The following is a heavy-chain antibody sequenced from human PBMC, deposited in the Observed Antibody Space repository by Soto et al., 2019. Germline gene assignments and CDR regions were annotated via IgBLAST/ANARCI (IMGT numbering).Heavy chain of an antibody. CDR1: GYTFTSYG. CDR2: ISAYNGNT. CDR3: ARVLEEYSSSRTGVDH. Sequence: GASVKVSCKASGYTFTSYGISWVRQAPGQGLEWMGWISAYNGNTNYAQKLQGRVTMTTDTSTSTAYMELRSLRSDDTAVYYCARVLEEYSSSRTGVDHWGQGTLVTVSS. V-gene: IGHV1-18*04. J-gene: IGHJ4*02. D-gene: IGHD6-13*01.